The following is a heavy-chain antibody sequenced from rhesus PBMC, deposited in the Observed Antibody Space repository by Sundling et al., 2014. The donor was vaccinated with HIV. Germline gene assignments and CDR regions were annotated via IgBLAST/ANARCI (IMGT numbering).Heavy chain of an antibody. CDR1: GGSITRSY. CDR2: IAGSSGST. CDR3: ASDSSGWHHRFDF. Sequence: QVQLQESGPGLVQPSETLSVTCAVSGGSITRSYWSWIRQAPGKGLEWIGHIAGSSGSTYFNPSLKSRVTIPTDTSKNQFSLKLTSVTAADTAVYYCASDSSGWHHRFDFWGQGVLVTVSS. D-gene: IGHD6-31*01. J-gene: IGHJ4*01. V-gene: IGHV4-160*01.